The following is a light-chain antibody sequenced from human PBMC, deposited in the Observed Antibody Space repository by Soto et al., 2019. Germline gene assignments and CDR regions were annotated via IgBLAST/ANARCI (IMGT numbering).Light chain of an antibody. CDR3: QSYDSSLSGPWV. J-gene: IGLJ3*02. Sequence: QAVVTQPPSVSGAPGQRVTISCTGSSSNIGAGYDVHWYQQLPGTAPKLLIYGNNNRPSGVPDRFSGSKSGTSASLAITGLQAEDEADYYCQSYDSSLSGPWVFGGGTQLTVL. CDR2: GNN. CDR1: SSNIGAGYD. V-gene: IGLV1-40*01.